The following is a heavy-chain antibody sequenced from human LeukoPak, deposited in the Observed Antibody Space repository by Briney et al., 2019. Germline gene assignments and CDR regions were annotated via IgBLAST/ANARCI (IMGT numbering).Heavy chain of an antibody. CDR2: ISYDGSNK. Sequence: PGRSLRLSCAASGFTFSSYAMHWVRQAPGKGLEWVAVISYDGSNKHYADSVKGRFTISRDNSKNTLYLQMNSLRAEDTAVYYCARDKGISVAGTGGFDYWGQGTLVTVSS. J-gene: IGHJ4*02. CDR3: ARDKGISVAGTGGFDY. CDR1: GFTFSSYA. V-gene: IGHV3-30-3*01. D-gene: IGHD6-19*01.